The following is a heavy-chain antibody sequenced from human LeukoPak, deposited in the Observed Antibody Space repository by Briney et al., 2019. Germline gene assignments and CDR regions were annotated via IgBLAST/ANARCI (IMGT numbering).Heavy chain of an antibody. V-gene: IGHV4-59*08. J-gene: IGHJ4*02. CDR3: ARLERRYITIFGVGPFDY. CDR2: IYCSGST. CDR1: GGSISSYY. Sequence: SETLSLTCTVSGGSISSYYWSWIRQPPGKGLEWIGYIYCSGSTNYNPSLKSRVTISVDTSKNQFSLKLSSVTAADTAVYYCARLERRYITIFGVGPFDYWGQGTLVTVSS. D-gene: IGHD3-3*01.